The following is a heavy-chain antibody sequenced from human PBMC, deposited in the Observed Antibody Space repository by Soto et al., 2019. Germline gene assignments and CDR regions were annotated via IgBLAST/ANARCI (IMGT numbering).Heavy chain of an antibody. Sequence: ASVKVSCKASGYTFTSYAMHWVRQAPGQRLEWMGWINAGNGNTKYSQKFQGRVTITRDTSASTAYMELSSLRSEDTAVYYCARYCSSTSCYGNFDYWGQGTLVTVSS. V-gene: IGHV1-3*01. J-gene: IGHJ4*02. CDR2: INAGNGNT. CDR3: ARYCSSTSCYGNFDY. D-gene: IGHD2-2*01. CDR1: GYTFTSYA.